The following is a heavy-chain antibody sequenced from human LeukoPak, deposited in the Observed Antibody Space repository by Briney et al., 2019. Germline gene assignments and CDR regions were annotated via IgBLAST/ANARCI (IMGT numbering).Heavy chain of an antibody. CDR3: ARPNDYGDYVFSLDI. J-gene: IGHJ3*02. CDR1: GFTVSSNY. D-gene: IGHD4-17*01. V-gene: IGHV3-53*01. CDR2: IYSGGST. Sequence: GGSLRLSCAASGFTVSSNYMSWVRQAPGKGLEWVSVIYSGGSTYYADSVKGRFTISRDNSKNTLYLQMNSLRAEDTAVYYCARPNDYGDYVFSLDIWGQGTMVTVSS.